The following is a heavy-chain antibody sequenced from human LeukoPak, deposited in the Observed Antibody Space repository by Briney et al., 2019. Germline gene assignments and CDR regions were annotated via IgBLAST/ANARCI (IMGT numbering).Heavy chain of an antibody. CDR3: ARRRYDDAFDI. CDR2: IYPGDSDT. J-gene: IGHJ3*02. V-gene: IGHV5-51*01. CDR1: GYSFTNYW. Sequence: GESLKISCKGSGYSFTNYWIGWVRQMPGKGLEWMGIIYPGDSDTRYSPPFQGQVTISADKSISTAYLQWSSLKASDTAMYYCARRRYDDAFDIWGQGTMVTVSS. D-gene: IGHD5-12*01.